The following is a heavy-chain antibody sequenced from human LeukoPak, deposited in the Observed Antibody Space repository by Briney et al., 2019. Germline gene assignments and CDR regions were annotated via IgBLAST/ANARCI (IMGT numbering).Heavy chain of an antibody. J-gene: IGHJ4*02. Sequence: PSETLSLTCTVSGGSISSSSYYWGWIRQPPGKGLEWIGSIYYSGSTYYNPSLKSRVTISVDTSKNQFSLKLSSVTAADTAVYYCAVGAYYFDYWGQGTLVTVSS. CDR1: GGSISSSSYY. D-gene: IGHD3-16*01. V-gene: IGHV4-39*01. CDR2: IYYSGST. CDR3: AVGAYYFDY.